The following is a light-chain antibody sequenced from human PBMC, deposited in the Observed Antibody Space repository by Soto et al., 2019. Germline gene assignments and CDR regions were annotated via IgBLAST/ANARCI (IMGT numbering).Light chain of an antibody. V-gene: IGKV3-11*01. CDR1: QSVGIY. CDR3: QQSYSWPFT. Sequence: EIVLTQSPATLSLSPGERATLSCRASQSVGIYLAWYQQKPGQAPRLLISDASNRATGIPARFSGSGSGTDFTLTISSLEPEEFAVYYCQQSYSWPFTFGGGAKVEIK. J-gene: IGKJ4*01. CDR2: DAS.